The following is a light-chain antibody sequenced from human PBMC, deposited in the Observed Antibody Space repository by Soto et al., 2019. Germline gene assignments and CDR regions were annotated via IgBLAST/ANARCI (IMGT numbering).Light chain of an antibody. CDR2: GAS. CDR3: QQYGSSLFT. CDR1: QSVSSSY. V-gene: IGKV3-20*01. J-gene: IGKJ3*01. Sequence: EIVLTQSPGTLSLSPGERATLSCRASQSVSSSYLAWYQQKPGQAPRLLIYGASSRATGIPDRFSGSGSGTDFTLTISRREPEDFAVYYWQQYGSSLFTVGPGTKVDIK.